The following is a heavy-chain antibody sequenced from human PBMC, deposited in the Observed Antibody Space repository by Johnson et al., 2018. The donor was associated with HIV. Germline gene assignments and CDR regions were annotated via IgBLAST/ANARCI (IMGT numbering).Heavy chain of an antibody. CDR2: IKKDGSEK. J-gene: IGHJ3*02. CDR1: GFTFTFYW. V-gene: IGHV3-7*01. D-gene: IGHD1-1*01. Sequence: VQLVESGGGLVQPGGSLRLSCEVSGFTFTFYWMSWVRQSPGKGLEWVANIKKDGSEKYYVDSVKGRFTISRDNAKNSLYLQMSSLRAEDTAVYYCAREELEPDVFDIWGQGTMVTVSS. CDR3: AREELEPDVFDI.